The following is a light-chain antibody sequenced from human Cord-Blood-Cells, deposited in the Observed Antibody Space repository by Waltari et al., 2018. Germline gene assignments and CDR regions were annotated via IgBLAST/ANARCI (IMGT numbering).Light chain of an antibody. V-gene: IGLV2-23*03. CDR3: CSYAGSSTFV. Sequence: QSALTQPAPVSGSPGQSITLPCTGTSSDVGSYNLVSWYQQHPGKAPKLMIYEGSKRPSGVSNRFSGSKSGNTASLTISGLQAEDEADYYCCSYAGSSTFVFGGGTKLTVL. CDR1: SSDVGSYNL. J-gene: IGLJ3*02. CDR2: EGS.